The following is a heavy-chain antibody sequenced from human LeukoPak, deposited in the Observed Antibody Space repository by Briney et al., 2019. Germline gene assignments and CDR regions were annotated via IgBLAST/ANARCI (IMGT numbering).Heavy chain of an antibody. CDR1: GFIFSSHG. J-gene: IGHJ4*02. CDR2: IKQDGSEK. Sequence: PGGSLRLSCAASGFIFSSHGMNWVRQAPGKGLEWVANIKQDGSEKYYVDSVKGRFTISRDNAKNSLYLQMNSLRAEDTAVYYCASYRRMSGSYRLDYWGQGTLVTVSS. V-gene: IGHV3-7*01. CDR3: ASYRRMSGSYRLDY. D-gene: IGHD1-26*01.